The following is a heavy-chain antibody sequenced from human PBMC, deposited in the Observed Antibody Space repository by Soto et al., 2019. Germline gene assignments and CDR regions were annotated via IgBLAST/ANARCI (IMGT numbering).Heavy chain of an antibody. CDR2: INHSGST. CDR3: ARGIWRNWDPWYYYYYMDV. J-gene: IGHJ6*03. V-gene: IGHV4-34*01. Sequence: SETLSLTCAVYGGSFSGYYWSWILQPPGKGLEWIGEINHSGSTNYNPSLKSRVTISVDTSKNQFSLKLSSVTAADTAVYYCARGIWRNWDPWYYYYYMDVCGKGTTVTVSS. CDR1: GGSFSGYY. D-gene: IGHD1-26*01.